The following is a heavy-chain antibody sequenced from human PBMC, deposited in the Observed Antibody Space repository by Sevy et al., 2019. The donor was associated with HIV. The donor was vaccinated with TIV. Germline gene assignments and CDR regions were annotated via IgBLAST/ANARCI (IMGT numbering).Heavy chain of an antibody. J-gene: IGHJ4*02. D-gene: IGHD3-16*01. CDR2: ISGSGGST. CDR1: GFTFSSYA. CDR3: AKAPLGGTAWYDY. V-gene: IGHV3-23*01. Sequence: GGSLRLSCAASGFTFSSYAMSWVRQAPGKGLEWVSAISGSGGSTYYADSVKGRFTISRDNSKNTLYLQMNSLRAEDTAVYDCAKAPLGGTAWYDYWGQGTLVTVSS.